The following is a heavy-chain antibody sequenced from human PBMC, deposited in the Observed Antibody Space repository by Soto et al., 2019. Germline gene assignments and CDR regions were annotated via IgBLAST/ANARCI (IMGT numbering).Heavy chain of an antibody. CDR3: ARDHGYGDYVFDY. CDR1: GFTFSDYY. V-gene: IGHV3-11*04. CDR2: ISSSSSTI. Sequence: GGSLTLSCAASGFTFSDYYMSWIRQAPGKGLEWVSYISSSSSTIYYADSVKGRFTISRDNAKNSLYLQMNSLRAEDTAVYYCARDHGYGDYVFDYWGQGTLVTVSS. J-gene: IGHJ4*02. D-gene: IGHD4-17*01.